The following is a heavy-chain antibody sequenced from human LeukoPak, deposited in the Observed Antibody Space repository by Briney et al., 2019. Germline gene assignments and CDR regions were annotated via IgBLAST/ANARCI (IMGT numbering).Heavy chain of an antibody. J-gene: IGHJ4*02. CDR3: ARGVNLGDYDSSGYYPPYFDY. D-gene: IGHD3-22*01. V-gene: IGHV4-30-4*01. CDR2: IYYSGST. Sequence: SETLSLTCTVSGGSISSGDYYWSWIRQPPGKGLEWIGYIYYSGSTYYNPSLKSRVTTSVDTSKNQSSLKLSSVTAADTAVYYCARGVNLGDYDSSGYYPPYFDYWGQGTLVTVSS. CDR1: GGSISSGDYY.